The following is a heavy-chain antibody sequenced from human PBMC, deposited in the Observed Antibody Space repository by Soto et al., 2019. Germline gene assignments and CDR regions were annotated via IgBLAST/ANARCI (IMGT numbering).Heavy chain of an antibody. Sequence: QVQLVESGGGVVQPGRSLRLSCAASGFTFSSYGMHWVRQAPGKGLEWVAVISYDGSNKYYADSVKGRFTISRDNSKNTLYLQMNSLRAEDTAVYYCAKDDRSTYYYGSGSLYGMDVW. D-gene: IGHD3-10*01. J-gene: IGHJ6*01. CDR2: ISYDGSNK. CDR1: GFTFSSYG. V-gene: IGHV3-30*18. CDR3: AKDDRSTYYYGSGSLYGMDV.